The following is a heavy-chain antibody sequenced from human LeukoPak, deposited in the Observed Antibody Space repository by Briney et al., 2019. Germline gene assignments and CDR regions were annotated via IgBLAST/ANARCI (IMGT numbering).Heavy chain of an antibody. J-gene: IGHJ4*02. CDR1: GYTLTELS. V-gene: IGHV1-24*01. CDR2: FDPEDGET. CDR3: ATDQPSSIAALFDY. Sequence: ASVKVSCKVSGYTLTELSMHWVRQAPGKGLEWMGGFDPEDGETTYAQKFQGRVTMTEDTSTDTAYMELSSLRSEDTAVYYCATDQPSSIAALFDYWGQGTLVTVSS. D-gene: IGHD6-6*01.